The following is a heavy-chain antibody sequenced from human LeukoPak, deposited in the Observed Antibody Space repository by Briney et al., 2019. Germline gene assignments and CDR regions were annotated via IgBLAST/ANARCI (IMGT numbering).Heavy chain of an antibody. Sequence: QTGGSLRLSCAASGFTFSSYGMHWVRQAPGKGLEWVAVISYDGSNKYYADSVKGRFTISRDNSKNTLYLQMNSLRAEDTAVYYCAKDLTGLLWFGELLPGGQGTLVTVSS. CDR1: GFTFSSYG. CDR3: AKDLTGLLWFGELLP. D-gene: IGHD3-10*01. CDR2: ISYDGSNK. V-gene: IGHV3-30*18. J-gene: IGHJ5*02.